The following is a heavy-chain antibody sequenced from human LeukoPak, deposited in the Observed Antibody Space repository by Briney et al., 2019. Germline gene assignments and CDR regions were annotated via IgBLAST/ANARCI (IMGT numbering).Heavy chain of an antibody. CDR3: ARDRIVTTWDPYYYYGMDV. D-gene: IGHD4-11*01. V-gene: IGHV1-69*13. CDR1: GGTFSSYA. CDR2: IIPIFGTA. J-gene: IGHJ6*02. Sequence: GASVKVSCKASGGTFSSYAISWVRQAPGQGLEWMGGIIPIFGTANYAQKFQGRVTITADESTSTAYMELSSLRSEDTAVYYCARDRIVTTWDPYYYYGMDVWGQGTTVTVSS.